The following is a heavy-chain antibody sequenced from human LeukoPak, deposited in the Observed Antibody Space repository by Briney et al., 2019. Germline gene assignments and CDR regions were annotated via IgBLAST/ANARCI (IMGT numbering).Heavy chain of an antibody. J-gene: IGHJ4*02. CDR2: IYPGDSDT. Sequence: GESLKISCKGSGYSFTSYWIGWVRQMPGKGLEWMGIIYPGDSDTRYSPSFQGQVTISADKSISTAYLQWSSLKASDTAMYYCTRHRDYCSGGSCYYNFDYWGQGTLVTVSS. CDR1: GYSFTSYW. D-gene: IGHD2-15*01. CDR3: TRHRDYCSGGSCYYNFDY. V-gene: IGHV5-51*01.